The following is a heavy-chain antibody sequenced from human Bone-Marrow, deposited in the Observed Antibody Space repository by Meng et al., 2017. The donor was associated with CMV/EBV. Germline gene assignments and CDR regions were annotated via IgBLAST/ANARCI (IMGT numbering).Heavy chain of an antibody. V-gene: IGHV3-23*01. D-gene: IGHD7-27*01. J-gene: IGHJ4*02. CDR1: GFTFSTYA. CDR2: ISGSGSST. CDR3: AKGKTGMYYFDY. Sequence: WGAYGFTFSTYAMIWVRQAPGKGVEWVSAISGSGSSTYYADSVKGRFTISRDNSQNTLYLQMNSLRADDTALYYCAKGKTGMYYFDYWGQATLVTVSS.